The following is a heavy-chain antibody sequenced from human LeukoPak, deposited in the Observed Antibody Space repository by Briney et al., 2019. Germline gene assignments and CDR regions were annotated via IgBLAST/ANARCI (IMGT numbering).Heavy chain of an antibody. J-gene: IGHJ6*03. CDR3: AKDGSVPEVYYYYYYMDV. Sequence: HPGGSLRLSCAATGFTFSNFAMHWVRQAPGKGLEWVAVVSYDGSYKYYADSVKGRFTISRDNSKNTLYLQMNSLRAEDTAVYYYAKDGSVPEVYYYYYYMDVWGKGTTVTISS. D-gene: IGHD2-2*01. CDR1: GFTFSNFA. V-gene: IGHV3-30*04. CDR2: VSYDGSYK.